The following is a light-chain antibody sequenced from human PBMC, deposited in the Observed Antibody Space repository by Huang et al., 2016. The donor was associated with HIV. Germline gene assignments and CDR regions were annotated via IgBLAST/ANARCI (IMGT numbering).Light chain of an antibody. V-gene: IGKV4-1*01. J-gene: IGKJ1*01. CDR1: QTVLYSLNKKNY. CDR2: WAT. CDR3: LQYYSVPQT. Sequence: DIVMTQSPDSLAVSPGERATINCKSSQTVLYSLNKKNYLAWFQQKPGRPPKLLIYWATKRESGVPDRFSGSGSRTDFTITINNLQAEDVAVYFCLQYYSVPQTFGHGTKVEIK.